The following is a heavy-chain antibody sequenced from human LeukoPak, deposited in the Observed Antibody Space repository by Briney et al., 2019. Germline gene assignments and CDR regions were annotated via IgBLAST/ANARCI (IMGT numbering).Heavy chain of an antibody. CDR1: GFTFSSYS. V-gene: IGHV3-21*01. J-gene: IGHJ3*02. CDR2: ISSSSSYI. Sequence: GGSLRLSCAASGFTFSSYSMNWVRQAPGKGLEWVSSISSSSSYIYYADSVKGRFTISRDNAKNSLYLQMNSLRAEDTAVYYCARDLTTYPDAFDIWGQGTMVTVSS. D-gene: IGHD1-14*01. CDR3: ARDLTTYPDAFDI.